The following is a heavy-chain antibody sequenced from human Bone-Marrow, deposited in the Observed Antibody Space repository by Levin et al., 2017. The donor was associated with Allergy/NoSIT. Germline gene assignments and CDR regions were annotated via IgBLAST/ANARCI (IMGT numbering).Heavy chain of an antibody. D-gene: IGHD2-15*01. Sequence: ESLKISCAASGFTFSDAWMSWVRQAPGKGLEWIGQIKSKAHGGPTDYIAPVKGRFIISRDDSKNILSLQMSSLKTEDTAVYYCTTGVVGAPHDGYWGQGALVTVSS. V-gene: IGHV3-15*01. CDR2: IKSKAHGGPT. J-gene: IGHJ4*02. CDR3: TTGVVGAPHDGY. CDR1: GFTFSDAW.